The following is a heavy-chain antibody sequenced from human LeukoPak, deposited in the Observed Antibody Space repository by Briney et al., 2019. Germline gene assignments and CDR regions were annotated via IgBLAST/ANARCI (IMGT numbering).Heavy chain of an antibody. J-gene: IGHJ4*02. V-gene: IGHV4-61*02. D-gene: IGHD1-26*01. CDR1: GGSISSGSYY. Sequence: SSQTLSLTCTVSGGSISSGSYYWSWIRQSAGTGLEWIGRIYTSGSTSYNPSLKSRVTISVDTSKNQFSLKLSSVTAADTAVYYCARDFPFQVGATMTDYWGQGTLVTVSS. CDR2: IYTSGST. CDR3: ARDFPFQVGATMTDY.